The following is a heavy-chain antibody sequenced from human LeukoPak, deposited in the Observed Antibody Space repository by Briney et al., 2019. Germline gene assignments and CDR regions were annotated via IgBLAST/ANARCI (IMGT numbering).Heavy chain of an antibody. D-gene: IGHD3-10*01. CDR1: GYSISSGYY. Sequence: PSETLSLTCTVSGYSISSGYYWGWIRQPPGKGLEWIGSIYHSGSTNYNPSLKSRVTISVDTSKNQFSLKLTSVTAADTAVYYCAREGGGMVRGFPLDSWGQGTLVTVSS. V-gene: IGHV4-38-2*02. CDR2: IYHSGST. CDR3: AREGGGMVRGFPLDS. J-gene: IGHJ4*02.